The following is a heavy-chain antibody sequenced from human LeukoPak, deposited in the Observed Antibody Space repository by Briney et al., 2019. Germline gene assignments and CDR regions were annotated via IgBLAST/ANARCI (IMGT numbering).Heavy chain of an antibody. CDR2: ISYDGSNK. CDR3: ARDSIPVGATLFDY. Sequence: GWSLRLSWAASGFTFSSYAVQWVRQAPGRGLEWVAVISYDGSNKYYADSVKGRFTISRDNSKNTLYMQINSLRAEDTAVYYCARDSIPVGATLFDYWGQGTLVTVSS. CDR1: GFTFSSYA. V-gene: IGHV3-30*01. J-gene: IGHJ4*02. D-gene: IGHD1-26*01.